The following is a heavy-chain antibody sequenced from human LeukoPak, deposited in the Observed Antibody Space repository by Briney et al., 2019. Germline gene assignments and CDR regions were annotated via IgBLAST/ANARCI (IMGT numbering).Heavy chain of an antibody. CDR1: GGSISSNNYY. CDR3: ARRAYYGMDV. J-gene: IGHJ6*02. Sequence: PSETLSLTCTVSGGSISSNNYYWGWIRQSPGEGLEWIASIYYTGSPYYNPSLRRRVTISVDTSKNQFSLKLSSVTAADTAVYYCARRAYYGMDVWGQGTTVTVSS. V-gene: IGHV4-39*01. CDR2: IYYTGSP.